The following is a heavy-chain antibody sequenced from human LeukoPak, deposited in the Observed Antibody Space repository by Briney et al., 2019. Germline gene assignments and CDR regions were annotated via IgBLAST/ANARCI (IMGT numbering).Heavy chain of an antibody. V-gene: IGHV4-39*01. CDR2: IYYSGST. CDR3: ASGVRKWYCSGGSCYFDY. D-gene: IGHD2-15*01. Sequence: PSETLSLTCTVSGGSISSSSYYWGWIRQPPGKGLEWIGSIYYSGSTYYNPSLKSRVTISVDTSKNQFSLKLSSVTAADTAVYYCASGVRKWYCSGGSCYFDYWGQGTLVTVSS. J-gene: IGHJ4*02. CDR1: GGSISSSSYY.